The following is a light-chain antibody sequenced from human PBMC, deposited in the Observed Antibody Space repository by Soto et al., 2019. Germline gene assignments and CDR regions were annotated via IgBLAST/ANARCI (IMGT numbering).Light chain of an antibody. CDR1: QGISRS. Sequence: EIQVTQSPSSVSASVLDIFTITCHASQGISRSLAWYQQKPGKAPKLLIYAASSLQSGVPSRFSGSGSGTDFTLTISSLQPEDFATYYCQQSYSTPPTFGQGTKVDIK. CDR2: AAS. J-gene: IGKJ1*01. CDR3: QQSYSTPPT. V-gene: IGKV1-39*01.